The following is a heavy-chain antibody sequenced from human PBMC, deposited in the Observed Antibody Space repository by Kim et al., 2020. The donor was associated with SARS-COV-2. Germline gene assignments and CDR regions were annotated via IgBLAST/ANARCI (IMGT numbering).Heavy chain of an antibody. Sequence: GGSLRLSCAASGFTFSGSAMHWVRQASGKGLEWVGRIRSKANNYATAYAASVKGRFTISRDDSNNTAYLQMNSLKTEDTAVYFCTRLDSYVMDVWGQGTTVTVSS. CDR1: GFTFSGSA. CDR3: TRLDSYVMDV. V-gene: IGHV3-73*01. J-gene: IGHJ6*02. CDR2: IRSKANNYAT.